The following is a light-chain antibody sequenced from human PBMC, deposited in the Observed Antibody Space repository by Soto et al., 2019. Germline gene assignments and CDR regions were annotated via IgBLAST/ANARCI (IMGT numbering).Light chain of an antibody. CDR2: DAS. Sequence: DIQMTQSPSSLSPSVGDRVTITCRASRSISDWLAWYQQKPGKAPELLIFDASNLKSGVSSRFSGSGSGTEFTLTISRLQPDDVATYYCLQYNSFWTFGQGTKVDIK. CDR1: RSISDW. CDR3: LQYNSFWT. J-gene: IGKJ1*01. V-gene: IGKV1-5*01.